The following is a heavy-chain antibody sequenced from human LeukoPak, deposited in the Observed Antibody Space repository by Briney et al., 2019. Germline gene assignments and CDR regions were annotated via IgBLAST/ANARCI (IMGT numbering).Heavy chain of an antibody. V-gene: IGHV1-8*03. CDR2: MNPNSGNT. Sequence: GASVKVSCKASGYTFTGYYMHWVRQATGQGLGWMGWMNPNSGNTGYAQKFQGRVTITRNTSISTAYMELSSLRSEDTAVYYCARGYGGSSWYLDSHAFDIWGQGTMVTVSS. D-gene: IGHD6-13*01. CDR1: GYTFTGYY. J-gene: IGHJ3*02. CDR3: ARGYGGSSWYLDSHAFDI.